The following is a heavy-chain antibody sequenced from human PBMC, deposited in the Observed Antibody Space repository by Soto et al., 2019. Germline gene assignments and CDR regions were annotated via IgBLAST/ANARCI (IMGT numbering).Heavy chain of an antibody. V-gene: IGHV3-11*01. Sequence: GGSLRLSCAASGFTFSDYYMSWIRQATGKGLEWVSYISSSGSTIYYAASVKGRFTISRDNAKNSLYLQMNGLRAEDTAVYYCATLNRGTLDYWGQGTLVTVSS. J-gene: IGHJ4*02. CDR3: ATLNRGTLDY. CDR2: ISSSGSTI. CDR1: GFTFSDYY.